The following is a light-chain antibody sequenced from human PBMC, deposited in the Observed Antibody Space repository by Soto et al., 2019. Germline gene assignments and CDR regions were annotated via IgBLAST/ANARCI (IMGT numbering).Light chain of an antibody. V-gene: IGLV2-14*01. CDR2: GVT. CDR3: FSHRSGDSHV. Sequence: SVLTRPASVSGSPGRSITSACTGTSSDIGAYNYVPWYQQYPGKAPKLMIYGVTNRPSGVSNRFSGSKTGNTASLTISGLQAEDEADYYCFSHRSGDSHVFGTGTKVTVL. J-gene: IGLJ1*01. CDR1: SSDIGAYNY.